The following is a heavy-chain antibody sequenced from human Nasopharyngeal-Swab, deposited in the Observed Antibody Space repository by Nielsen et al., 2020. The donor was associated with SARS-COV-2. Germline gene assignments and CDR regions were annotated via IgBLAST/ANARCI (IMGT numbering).Heavy chain of an antibody. Sequence: SETLSLTCTVSGGSISSSSYYWGWIRQPPGKGLEWIGSIYYSGSTYYNPSLKSRVTISVDTSKNQFSLKLSSVTAADTAVYYCARDRGSSNPYYYGMDVWGQGTTVTVSS. V-gene: IGHV4-39*07. J-gene: IGHJ6*02. CDR2: IYYSGST. CDR3: ARDRGSSNPYYYGMDV. D-gene: IGHD6-6*01. CDR1: GGSISSSSYY.